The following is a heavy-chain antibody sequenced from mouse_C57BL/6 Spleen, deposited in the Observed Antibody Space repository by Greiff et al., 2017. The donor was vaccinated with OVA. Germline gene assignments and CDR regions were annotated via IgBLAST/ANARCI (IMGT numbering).Heavy chain of an antibody. CDR2: IWRGGST. D-gene: IGHD1-1*01. V-gene: IGHV2-2*01. J-gene: IGHJ3*01. Sequence: VQLQQSGPGLVQPSQSLSITCTVSGFPLTSYGVHWVRQSPGQGLEWLGVIWRGGSTDYYAAFISSPSISKDNSKSQVFFTMTSLQADDTAIYYWARNYGSSSAWFAYWGQGTLVTVSA. CDR1: GFPLTSYG. CDR3: ARNYGSSSAWFAY.